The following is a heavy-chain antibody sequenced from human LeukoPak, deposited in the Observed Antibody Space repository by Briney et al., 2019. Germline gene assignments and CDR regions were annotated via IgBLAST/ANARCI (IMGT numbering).Heavy chain of an antibody. D-gene: IGHD4-11*01. CDR1: GLTFSHYG. V-gene: IGHV3-33*06. J-gene: IGHJ5*01. CDR2: IWSDATNM. Sequence: GGSLRLSCTTSGLTFSHYGMPWVRQAPGKGLEWVAVIWSDATNMYYGDSVKGRFTISRDNSKNTIYLQMNSLRVEDTAVYYCAKDAQRGFDYSNSLESWGQGTLVTVSS. CDR3: AKDAQRGFDYSNSLES.